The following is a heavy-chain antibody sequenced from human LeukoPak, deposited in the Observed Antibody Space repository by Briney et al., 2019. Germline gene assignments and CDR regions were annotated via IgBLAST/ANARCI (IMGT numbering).Heavy chain of an antibody. CDR3: ARGYYDILTGTEYYYYGMDV. J-gene: IGHJ6*02. D-gene: IGHD3-9*01. Sequence: SKTLSLTCTVSGGSISSYYWSWIRQPPGKGLEWIGYIYYSGSTNYNPSLKSRVTISVDTSKNQFSLKLSSVTAADTAVYYCARGYYDILTGTEYYYYGMDVWGQGTTVTVSS. CDR1: GGSISSYY. V-gene: IGHV4-59*01. CDR2: IYYSGST.